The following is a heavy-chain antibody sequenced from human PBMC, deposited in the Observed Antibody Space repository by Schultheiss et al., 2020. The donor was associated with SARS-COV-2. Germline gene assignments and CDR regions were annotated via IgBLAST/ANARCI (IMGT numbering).Heavy chain of an antibody. V-gene: IGHV3-74*01. Sequence: GGSLRLSCAASGFTFTNYGMHWVRQVPGKGLVWVSRINTDAISTGYADSVKGRFTISRDNAKNSLYLQMNSLRAEDTALYYCAKDQGYSSSGVLDYWGQGTLVTVSS. D-gene: IGHD6-13*01. CDR2: INTDAIST. CDR1: GFTFTNYG. J-gene: IGHJ4*02. CDR3: AKDQGYSSSGVLDY.